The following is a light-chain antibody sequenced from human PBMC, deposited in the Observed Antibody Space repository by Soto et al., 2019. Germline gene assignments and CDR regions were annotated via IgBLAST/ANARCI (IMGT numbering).Light chain of an antibody. Sequence: QLVLTQSPSASASLGASAKLTCTLSSGHNTYSIAWHQQQPEKGPRFLMKLKSDGSHNRGDGIPDRFSGSSSGAERYLTISSLQSEDEADYYCQTWATGIQVFGGGTKLTVL. J-gene: IGLJ2*01. CDR3: QTWATGIQV. V-gene: IGLV4-69*01. CDR1: SGHNTYS. CDR2: LKSDGSH.